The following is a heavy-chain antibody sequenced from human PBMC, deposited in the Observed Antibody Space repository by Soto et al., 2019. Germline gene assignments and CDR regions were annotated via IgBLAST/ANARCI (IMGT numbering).Heavy chain of an antibody. D-gene: IGHD3-10*01. J-gene: IGHJ4*02. V-gene: IGHV4-34*01. Sequence: QVHLQQWGAGLLKPSETLSLTCAVNGGAFNGYYWTWIRQSPGKGLQWIGEINHSGTVDYNPSLKRRVTLSIETSTKQFSLTLTSVTAADTAVYYCARAGAALVRGSIGGFDYWGQGTLVTVSS. CDR1: GGAFNGYY. CDR2: INHSGTV. CDR3: ARAGAALVRGSIGGFDY.